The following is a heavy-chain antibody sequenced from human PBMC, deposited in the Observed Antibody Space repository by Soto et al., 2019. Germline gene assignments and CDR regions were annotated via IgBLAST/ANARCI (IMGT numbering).Heavy chain of an antibody. Sequence: QVHLQESGPGLVNPSGTLTLTCAVSGGSISSSHWWGWVRQAPGKGLEWIGEIYHSGSTNYNPSLKSRITMSVDKSKNQFAGNLSTVTAADTAVYYCVRDADDTALVPAPWLVWGRGTKVTVSS. V-gene: IGHV4-4*02. D-gene: IGHD2-21*02. CDR3: VRDADDTALVPAPWLV. CDR1: GGSISSSHW. CDR2: IYHSGST. J-gene: IGHJ6*02.